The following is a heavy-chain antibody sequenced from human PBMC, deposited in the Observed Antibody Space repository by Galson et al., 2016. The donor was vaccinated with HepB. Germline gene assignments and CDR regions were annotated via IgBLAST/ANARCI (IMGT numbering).Heavy chain of an antibody. V-gene: IGHV3-48*01. Sequence: SLRLSCAASGFTFKKYGFNWVRLTPGKGLEWLSYIESYSKIIRYTESVRGRFTVSRDNTKNTLSLQLDSLRAEDTAVYHCARSREYFGSGSYLDYWGQGTLVIVSS. J-gene: IGHJ4*02. CDR2: IESYSKII. CDR3: ARSREYFGSGSYLDY. D-gene: IGHD3-10*01. CDR1: GFTFKKYG.